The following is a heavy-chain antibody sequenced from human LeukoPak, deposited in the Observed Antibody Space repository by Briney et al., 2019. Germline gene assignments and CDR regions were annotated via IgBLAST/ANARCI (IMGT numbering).Heavy chain of an antibody. CDR1: GGSFSGYY. D-gene: IGHD2-2*01. CDR2: IYYSGST. V-gene: IGHV4-34*01. J-gene: IGHJ4*02. CDR3: ARGYCSSTSCYGIVEY. Sequence: PSETLSLTCAVYGGSFSGYYWGWVRQPPGKRLEWIGSIYYSGSTYYNPSLKSRITISVDTSKNQFTLKLSSVTAADTAVYYCARGYCSSTSCYGIVEYWGQGTLVTVSS.